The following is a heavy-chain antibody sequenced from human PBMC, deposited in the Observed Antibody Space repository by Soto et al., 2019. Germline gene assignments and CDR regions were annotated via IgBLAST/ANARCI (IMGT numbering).Heavy chain of an antibody. D-gene: IGHD5-18*01. CDR2: IYYSGST. V-gene: IGHV4-31*03. J-gene: IGHJ4*02. CDR1: GGCISSGGYY. CDR3: ARSGYSYGPNPLLY. Sequence: SDTLSLTCTVSGGCISSGGYYWSWIRQHPGKGLEWIGYIYYSGSTYYNPSLKSRVTISVDTSKNQFSLKLSSVTAADTAVYYCARSGYSYGPNPLLYWGQGTLVTVS.